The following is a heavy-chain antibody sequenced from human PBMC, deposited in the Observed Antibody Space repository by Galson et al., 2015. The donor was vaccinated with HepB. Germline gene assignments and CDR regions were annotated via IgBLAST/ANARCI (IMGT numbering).Heavy chain of an antibody. CDR1: GFTFSSYA. CDR3: VKDSSSWLVCEFDY. D-gene: IGHD6-13*01. CDR2: ISSNGGST. J-gene: IGHJ4*02. Sequence: SLRLSCAASGFTFSSYAMHWVRQAPGKGLEYVSAISSNGGSTYYADSVKGRFTISRDNSKNTLYLQMSSLRAEDTAVYYCVKDSSSWLVCEFDYWGQGTLVTVSS. V-gene: IGHV3-64D*06.